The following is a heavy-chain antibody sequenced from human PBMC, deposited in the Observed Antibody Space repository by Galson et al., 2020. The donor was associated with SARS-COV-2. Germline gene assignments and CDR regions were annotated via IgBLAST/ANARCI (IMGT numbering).Heavy chain of an antibody. CDR2: IYYSGST. J-gene: IGHJ3*02. CDR3: ARLSPRGSSWYSSAFDI. CDR1: GGSISSSSYY. V-gene: IGHV4-39*01. Sequence: SETLSLTCTVSGGSISSSSYYWGWIRQPPGKGLEWIGSIYYSGSTYYNPSLKSRVTISVDTSKNQFSLKLSSVTAADTAVYYCARLSPRGSSWYSSAFDIWGQGTMVTVSS. D-gene: IGHD6-13*01.